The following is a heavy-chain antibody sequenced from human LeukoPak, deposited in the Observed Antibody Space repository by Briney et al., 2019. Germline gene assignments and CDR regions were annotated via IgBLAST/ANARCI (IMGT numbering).Heavy chain of an antibody. CDR1: GVTFSSYA. CDR2: ISGSGGST. D-gene: IGHD5-12*01. CDR3: AKSWVARYYYYMDV. J-gene: IGHJ6*03. V-gene: IGHV3-23*01. Sequence: PGGSLRLSCAASGVTFSSYAMSWVRQAPGKGLEWVSAISGSGGSTYYADSVKGRFTISRDNSKNTLYLQMNSLRAEDTAVYYCAKSWVARYYYYMDVWGKGPTVTVSS.